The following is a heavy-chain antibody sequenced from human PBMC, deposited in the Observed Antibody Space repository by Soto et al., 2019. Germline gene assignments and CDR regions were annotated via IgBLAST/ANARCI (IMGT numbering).Heavy chain of an antibody. V-gene: IGHV4-59*01. CDR2: IYDTGST. CDR3: ARCPIHHHSFDP. J-gene: IGHJ5*02. Sequence: QVQLQESGAGLVKPSETLSLTCTVSGSDITTDYWSWLRQSPGKGLEWIEPIYDTGSTTYNPSSTSRVTTSVDTSNKPLSLRLTSVTAADTAVYYCARCPIHHHSFDPWGQGTLVTVSS. CDR1: GSDITTDY.